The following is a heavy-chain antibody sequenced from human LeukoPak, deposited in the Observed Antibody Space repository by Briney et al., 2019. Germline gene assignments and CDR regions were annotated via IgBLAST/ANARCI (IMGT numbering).Heavy chain of an antibody. D-gene: IGHD3-10*01. J-gene: IGHJ3*02. CDR2: MNPNSGNT. CDR3: ARAVRRACDI. V-gene: IGHV1-8*03. Sequence: ASVKVSCKASGYTFTNYDINWVRQATGQGLEWMGWMNPNSGNTGYAQKFLGRVTITRNTSITTAYMELSSLRSEDTAVYYCARAVRRACDIWGQGTMVTVSS. CDR1: GYTFTNYD.